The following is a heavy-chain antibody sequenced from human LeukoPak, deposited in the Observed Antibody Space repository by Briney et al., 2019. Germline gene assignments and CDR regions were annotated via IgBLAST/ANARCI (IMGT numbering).Heavy chain of an antibody. CDR1: GFTFSNYN. Sequence: GGSLRLSCAASGFTFSNYNMNWVRQAPGKGLEWVSSISSSSNNIYYGDSVKGRFTVSRDNAKNSLFLQMNSLRAEDTAVYYCARDSQYAFDYWGQGSLVTVSS. V-gene: IGHV3-21*01. CDR3: ARDSQYAFDY. D-gene: IGHD2-2*01. CDR2: ISSSSNNI. J-gene: IGHJ4*02.